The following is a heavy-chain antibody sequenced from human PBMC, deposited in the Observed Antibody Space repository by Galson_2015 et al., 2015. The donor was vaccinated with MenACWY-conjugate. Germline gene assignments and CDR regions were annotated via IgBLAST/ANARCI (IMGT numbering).Heavy chain of an antibody. CDR3: ARAPLGYGYDYFHP. CDR2: INVGSGTT. CDR1: GSTFSNYA. V-gene: IGHV1-3*01. J-gene: IGHJ5*02. D-gene: IGHD5-18*01. Sequence: SVKVSCKASGSTFSNYAMHWLRQAPGQRLEYMGWINVGSGTTRSSQKFQDRVTIITDTSANTAYMELSSLRSEDTAVYFCARAPLGYGYDYFHPLGQGTLVTGSS.